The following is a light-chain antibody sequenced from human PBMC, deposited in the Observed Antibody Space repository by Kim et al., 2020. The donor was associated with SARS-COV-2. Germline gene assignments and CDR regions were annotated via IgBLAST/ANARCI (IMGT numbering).Light chain of an antibody. Sequence: SSELTQDPAVSVALGQTVRITCQGDSLRRFYASWYQLKPGQARTFVLYGKDNRPSGIPDRFSGSSSGNTASMTITGAQAEDEADYYCHSRDSSGNSYVFGTGTKVTVL. J-gene: IGLJ1*01. CDR1: SLRRFY. CDR3: HSRDSSGNSYV. CDR2: GKD. V-gene: IGLV3-19*01.